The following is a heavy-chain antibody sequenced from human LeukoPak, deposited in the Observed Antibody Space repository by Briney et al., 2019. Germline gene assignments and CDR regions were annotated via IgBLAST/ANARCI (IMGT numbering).Heavy chain of an antibody. D-gene: IGHD3-22*01. CDR3: ARDSVYSDSTGLDYMDV. CDR1: GFTCSSYW. J-gene: IGHJ6*03. V-gene: IGHV3-7*01. Sequence: GGSLRLSCVASGFTCSSYWMSWVRQAPGKGLEWVANINQDGSEKYDVDSAKGRFTISRDNAKNSLYLQMSGLSAEDTAVYYCARDSVYSDSTGLDYMDVWGKGTAVTVSS. CDR2: INQDGSEK.